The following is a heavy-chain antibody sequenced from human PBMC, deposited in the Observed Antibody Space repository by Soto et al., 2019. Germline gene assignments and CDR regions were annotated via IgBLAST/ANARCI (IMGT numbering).Heavy chain of an antibody. D-gene: IGHD2-2*01. V-gene: IGHV5-10-1*01. CDR2: IDPSDSYT. CDR1: GYSFTSYW. CDR3: ARRVVVPAADLNWFDP. J-gene: IGHJ5*02. Sequence: PRESLKISCKGSGYSFTSYWISWVRQMPGKGLEWMGRIDPSDSYTNYSPSFQGHVTISADKSISTAYLQWSSLKASDTAMYYCARRVVVPAADLNWFDPWGQGTLVTVSS.